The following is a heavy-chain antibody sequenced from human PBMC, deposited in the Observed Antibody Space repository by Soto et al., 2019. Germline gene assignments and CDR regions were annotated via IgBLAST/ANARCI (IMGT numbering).Heavy chain of an antibody. J-gene: IGHJ4*02. Sequence: GGSLRLSCAASGFTFSSYGMHWVRQAPGKGLEWVAVISYDGSNKYYADSVKGRFTISRDNSKNTLYLQMNSLRAEDTAVYYCAKQSGYDYPQDFDYWGQGTLVTVSS. CDR1: GFTFSSYG. D-gene: IGHD5-12*01. CDR3: AKQSGYDYPQDFDY. CDR2: ISYDGSNK. V-gene: IGHV3-30*18.